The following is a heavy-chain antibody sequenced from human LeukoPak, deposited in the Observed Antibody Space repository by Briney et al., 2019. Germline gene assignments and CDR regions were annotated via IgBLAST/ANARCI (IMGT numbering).Heavy chain of an antibody. CDR3: ARDGDYGDYGAFDL. D-gene: IGHD4-17*01. CDR1: GFTFSSYS. Sequence: GGSLRLSCAASGFTFSSYSMNWVRQAPGKGLEWVSSISSSSYIYYADSVKGRFTISRDNAKNSLYLQMNSLRAEDTAVYYCARDGDYGDYGAFDLWGRGTLVTVSS. V-gene: IGHV3-21*01. CDR2: ISSSSYI. J-gene: IGHJ2*01.